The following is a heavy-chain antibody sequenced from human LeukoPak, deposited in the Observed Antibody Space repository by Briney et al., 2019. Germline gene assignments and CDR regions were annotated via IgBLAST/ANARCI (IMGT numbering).Heavy chain of an antibody. D-gene: IGHD3-9*01. CDR3: ARSTGHFDY. CDR2: ISGTTSTI. V-gene: IGHV3-48*02. CDR1: GFTFSSYN. J-gene: IGHJ4*02. Sequence: GGSLRLSCAASGFTFSSYNMNWVRQAPGKGLEWVSYISGTTSTIYYADSVRGRFTISRDNARNSLYLQMNSLRDEDTALYYCARSTGHFDYWGQGTLVTVSS.